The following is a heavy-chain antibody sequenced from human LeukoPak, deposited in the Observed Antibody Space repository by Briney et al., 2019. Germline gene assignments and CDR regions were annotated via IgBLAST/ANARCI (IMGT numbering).Heavy chain of an antibody. CDR3: ARIRTGRYYDSSGYCSFDY. J-gene: IGHJ4*02. CDR1: GYSFTSYW. CDR2: IYPGDSDT. D-gene: IGHD3-22*01. Sequence: PGESLKISCKGSGYSFTSYWIGWVRQMPGKGLEWMGIIYPGDSDTRYSPSFQGQVTISADKSISTTYLQWSSLKASDTAMYYCARIRTGRYYDSSGYCSFDYWGQGTLVTVSS. V-gene: IGHV5-51*01.